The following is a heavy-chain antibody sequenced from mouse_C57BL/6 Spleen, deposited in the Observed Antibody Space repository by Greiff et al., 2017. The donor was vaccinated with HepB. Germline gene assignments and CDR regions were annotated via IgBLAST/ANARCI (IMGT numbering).Heavy chain of an antibody. CDR1: GFTFNDYG. Sequence: DVMLVESGGGLVKPGGSLKLSCAASGFTFNDYGMHWVRQAPEKGLEGVAYISSGSSTIYDADTVKGRFTISRDNAKNTLCLQMTSLRSEDTAMDYCARCGDYYAMDYWGQGTSVTVSS. CDR3: ARCGDYYAMDY. J-gene: IGHJ4*01. V-gene: IGHV5-17*01. CDR2: ISSGSSTI.